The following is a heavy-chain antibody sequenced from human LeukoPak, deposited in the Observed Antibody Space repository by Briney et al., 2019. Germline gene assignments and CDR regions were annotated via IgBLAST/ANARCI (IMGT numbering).Heavy chain of an antibody. J-gene: IGHJ4*02. CDR2: TNPNSGGT. V-gene: IGHV1-2*02. Sequence: ASVKVSCKASGYTFTGYYMHWVRQAPGQGLEWMGWTNPNSGGTNYAQKFQGRVTMTRDTSIRTAYMELSRLRSDDTAVYYCATVTKYYYFDYWGQGTLVTVSS. CDR1: GYTFTGYY. CDR3: ATVTKYYYFDY. D-gene: IGHD4-17*01.